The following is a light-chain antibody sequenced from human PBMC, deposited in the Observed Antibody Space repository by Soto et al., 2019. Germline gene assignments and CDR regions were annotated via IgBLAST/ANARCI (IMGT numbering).Light chain of an antibody. CDR1: QSVSSGH. J-gene: IGKJ5*01. V-gene: IGKV3D-20*02. CDR2: GAS. CDR3: QQRSNWPPS. Sequence: IVLTQSPGTLYLSPGERASLSCRASQSVSSGHLAWYQQKPGQAPRLLIYGASSRATGIPDRFSGSGSGTDFTLTISRLEPEDFAVYYCQQRSNWPPSFGQGTRLEIK.